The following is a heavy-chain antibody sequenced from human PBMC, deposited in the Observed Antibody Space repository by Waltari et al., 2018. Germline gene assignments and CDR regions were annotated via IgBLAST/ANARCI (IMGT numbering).Heavy chain of an antibody. CDR1: GFTFSNYW. CDR2: IRSDGNKI. D-gene: IGHD2-21*01. J-gene: IGHJ4*02. Sequence: EVQLVESGGGLVQPGGSLRLPCAASGFTFSNYWMYWVRQAPGKGLEWVSRIRSDGNKINYADSVKGRFTTSRDNAKNTLYLHMNSLRAEDTAVYYCASGGDSGHWGQGTLVTVSS. CDR3: ASGGDSGH. V-gene: IGHV3-74*01.